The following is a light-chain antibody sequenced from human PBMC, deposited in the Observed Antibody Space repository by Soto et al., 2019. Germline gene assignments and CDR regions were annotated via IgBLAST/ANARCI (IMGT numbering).Light chain of an antibody. V-gene: IGKV1-27*01. J-gene: IGKJ1*01. CDR3: QNYNTAPRT. CDR2: GAS. Sequence: DMQMTQSPSSLSAAVGDRVTISCRASRGIANYLAWYQQRPGKVPKLLIYGASTLQSGVPSRFSGTGSGTDFTLTISGLQPEHLATYYCQNYNTAPRTFGQGTKVEIK. CDR1: RGIANY.